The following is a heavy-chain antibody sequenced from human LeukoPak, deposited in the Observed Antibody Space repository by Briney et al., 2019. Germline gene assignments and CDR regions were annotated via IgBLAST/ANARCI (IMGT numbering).Heavy chain of an antibody. Sequence: GASVKVSCKASGGTFISYAISWVRQAPGQGLEWMGGIIPIFGTANYAQKFQGRVTITADESTSTAYMELSSLRSEDTAVYYCARVLRGGDYAPWVYYYGMDVWGQGTTVTVSS. CDR2: IIPIFGTA. CDR3: ARVLRGGDYAPWVYYYGMDV. V-gene: IGHV1-69*13. D-gene: IGHD4-17*01. CDR1: GGTFISYA. J-gene: IGHJ6*02.